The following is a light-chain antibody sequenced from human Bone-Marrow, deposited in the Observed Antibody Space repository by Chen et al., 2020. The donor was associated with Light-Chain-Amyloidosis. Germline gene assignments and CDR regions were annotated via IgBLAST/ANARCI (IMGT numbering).Light chain of an antibody. J-gene: IGLJ2*01. Sequence: SYELTQPPSVSVSPGQTARITCSGDDLPTKYAYWYQQKPGQAPVPVIHRDTERPWGISERFSGSSSGTTATLTISGVQAEDEADYHCQSADSSGTYEVIFGGGTKLTVL. CDR2: RDT. CDR1: DLPTKY. V-gene: IGLV3-25*03. CDR3: QSADSSGTYEVI.